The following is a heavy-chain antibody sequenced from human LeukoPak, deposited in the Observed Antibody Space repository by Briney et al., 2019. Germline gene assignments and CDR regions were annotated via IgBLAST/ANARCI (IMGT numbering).Heavy chain of an antibody. CDR3: ARVLYGSGSYLDY. D-gene: IGHD3-10*01. Sequence: ASVKVSCKASGGTFSSYAISWVRQAPGQGLEWKGGIIPIFGTANYAQKFQGRVTITADESTSTAYMELSSLRSEDTAVYYCARVLYGSGSYLDYWGQGTLVTVSS. J-gene: IGHJ4*02. V-gene: IGHV1-69*13. CDR2: IIPIFGTA. CDR1: GGTFSSYA.